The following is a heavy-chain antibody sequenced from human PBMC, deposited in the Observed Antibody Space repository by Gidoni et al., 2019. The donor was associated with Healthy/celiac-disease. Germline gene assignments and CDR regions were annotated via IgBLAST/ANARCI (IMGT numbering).Heavy chain of an antibody. Sequence: QVQLVESGGGVVQPGRSLRLSCAAPGFTFSSYAMHWVRQAPGKGLEWVAVISYDGSNKYYADSVKGRFTISRDNSKNTLYLQMNSLRAEDTAVYYCARDHYGSDTYYYGMDVWGQGTTVTVSS. J-gene: IGHJ6*02. V-gene: IGHV3-30*04. D-gene: IGHD3-10*01. CDR3: ARDHYGSDTYYYGMDV. CDR1: GFTFSSYA. CDR2: ISYDGSNK.